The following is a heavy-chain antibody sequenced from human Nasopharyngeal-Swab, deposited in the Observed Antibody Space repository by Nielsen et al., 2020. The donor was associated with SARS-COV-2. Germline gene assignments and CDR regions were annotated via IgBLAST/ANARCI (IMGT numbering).Heavy chain of an antibody. CDR3: ASLYYDFWSGPIDY. V-gene: IGHV3-74*01. CDR1: GFTFSSYW. CDR2: INSDGSST. J-gene: IGHJ4*02. Sequence: GESLKISCAASGFTFSSYWMHWVRQAPGKGLVWVSRINSDGSSTSYAHSVKGRFTISRDNAKNTLYLQMNSLRAEDTAVYYCASLYYDFWSGPIDYWGQGTLVTVSS. D-gene: IGHD3-3*01.